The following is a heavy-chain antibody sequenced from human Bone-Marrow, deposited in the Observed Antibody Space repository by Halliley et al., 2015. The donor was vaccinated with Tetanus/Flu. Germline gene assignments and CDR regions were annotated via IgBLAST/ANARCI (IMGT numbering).Heavy chain of an antibody. CDR2: IGGTGGNR. Sequence: AVCGFTFSTYAMSWVRQAPGKGLEWVSNIGGTGGNRVYADSVKGRFTVSRDNSKNTLYLQMNSLRAEDTAVYYCAKGHDYGDNAFAYWGQGTLVTVSS. D-gene: IGHD4-17*01. J-gene: IGHJ4*02. CDR1: GFTFSTYA. CDR3: AKGHDYGDNAFAY. V-gene: IGHV3-23*01.